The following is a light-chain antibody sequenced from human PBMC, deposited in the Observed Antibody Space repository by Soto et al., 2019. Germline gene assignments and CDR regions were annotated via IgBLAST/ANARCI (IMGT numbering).Light chain of an antibody. CDR2: DVT. Sequence: QSLLTKPRSLSGSPGQSVTISCTGTSSDVGVSRSVSWYQQHPGKAPKLIISDVTKRPSGVPYRFSGSKSGNTASLTISGLQAADEADYYCCSYEGRFFFGTGTKVTVL. CDR1: SSDVGVSRS. V-gene: IGLV2-11*01. CDR3: CSYEGRFF. J-gene: IGLJ1*01.